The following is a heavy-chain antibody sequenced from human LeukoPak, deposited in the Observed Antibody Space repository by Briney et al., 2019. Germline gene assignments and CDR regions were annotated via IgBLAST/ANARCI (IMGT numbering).Heavy chain of an antibody. CDR3: AVEYYDILTGYPSFDY. CDR2: ISGSGGST. CDR1: GFTFSSYA. J-gene: IGHJ4*02. Sequence: GGSLTLSCAASGFTFSSYAMSWVRHAPGKGLEWVSAISGSGGSTYYADSVKGRFTISRDNSKNTLYLQMNSLRAEDTAVYYCAVEYYDILTGYPSFDYWGQGTLVTVSS. D-gene: IGHD3-9*01. V-gene: IGHV3-23*01.